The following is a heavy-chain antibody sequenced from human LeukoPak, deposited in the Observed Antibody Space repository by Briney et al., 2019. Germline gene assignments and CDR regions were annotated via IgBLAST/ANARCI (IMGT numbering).Heavy chain of an antibody. Sequence: PGGSLRLSCAASGFTFSSYWMHWVRQAPGKGLVWVSLINSDGSSTSYADSVKGRFTISRDNAKNTLYLQMNSLRAEDTAVYYCARQAYQYYDFWSGYHDYWGQGTLVTVSS. J-gene: IGHJ4*02. CDR1: GFTFSSYW. D-gene: IGHD3-3*01. CDR2: INSDGSST. CDR3: ARQAYQYYDFWSGYHDY. V-gene: IGHV3-74*01.